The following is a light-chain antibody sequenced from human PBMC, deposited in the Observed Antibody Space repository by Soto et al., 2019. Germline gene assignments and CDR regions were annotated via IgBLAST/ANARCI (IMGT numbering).Light chain of an antibody. Sequence: EIVLTQSPSTLSLSPGERDTLPCRASQSVNSNYLAWYQQKPGQAPRLLIFGASTRATGISDRFRGSGSGTDFTLTINRLEPEDFAVYYCQQYGRTFGQGTKVDIK. V-gene: IGKV3-20*01. CDR3: QQYGRT. CDR1: QSVNSNY. CDR2: GAS. J-gene: IGKJ2*01.